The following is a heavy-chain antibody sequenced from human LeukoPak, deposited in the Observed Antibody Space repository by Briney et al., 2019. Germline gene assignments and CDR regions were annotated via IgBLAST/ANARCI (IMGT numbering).Heavy chain of an antibody. CDR1: GSTFTSSG. J-gene: IGHJ6*03. D-gene: IGHD1-1*01. V-gene: IGHV1-18*01. Sequence: LGASVKVSCKASGSTFTSSGISWVRQAPGQGLEWMGWIDAYNGNTNYAQKLQGRVTMTTDTSTTTAYMELRSLRLDDTAVYYCARAGSYYYMDVWGKGTTVTVSS. CDR3: ARAGSYYYMDV. CDR2: IDAYNGNT.